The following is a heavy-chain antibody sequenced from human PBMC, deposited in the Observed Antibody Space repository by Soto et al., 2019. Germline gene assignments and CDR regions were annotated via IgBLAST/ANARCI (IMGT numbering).Heavy chain of an antibody. CDR1: GFTFSSYS. CDR3: ARSEGDYVSYYYYYGMDV. Sequence: EVQLVESGGGLVQPGGSLRLSCAASGFTFSSYSMNWVRQAPGKGLEWVSYISSSSSTIYYADSVKGRFTISRDNAKNSLYLQMNSLRDEDTAVYYYARSEGDYVSYYYYYGMDVWGQGTTVTVSS. D-gene: IGHD4-17*01. V-gene: IGHV3-48*02. CDR2: ISSSSSTI. J-gene: IGHJ6*02.